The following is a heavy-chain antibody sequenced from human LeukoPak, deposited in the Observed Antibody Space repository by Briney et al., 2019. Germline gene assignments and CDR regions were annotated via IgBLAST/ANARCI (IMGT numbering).Heavy chain of an antibody. J-gene: IGHJ4*02. CDR1: RFTFSSYA. CDR3: AKTPGIAAAGTDYFDY. CDR2: ISGSGGST. V-gene: IGHV3-23*01. Sequence: GGSLRLSCAASRFTFSSYAMSWVRQAPGKGLEWVSAISGSGGSTYYADSVKGRFTISRDNSKNTLYLQMNSLRAEDTAVYYCAKTPGIAAAGTDYFDYWGQGTLVTVSS. D-gene: IGHD6-13*01.